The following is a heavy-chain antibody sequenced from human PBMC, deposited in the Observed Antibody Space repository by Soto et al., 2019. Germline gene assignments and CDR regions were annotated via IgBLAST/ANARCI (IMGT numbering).Heavy chain of an antibody. V-gene: IGHV3-30-3*01. J-gene: IGHJ6*02. Sequence: LRLSCAASGFTFSSYSMRWVRHAPFNGLEFVAVISYDGSNKYYADSVKGRFTISRDNSKNTLYLQMNSLRAEDTAVYYCAREFGYCSGGSCPYYYYYGMDVWGQGTTVTVSS. CDR2: ISYDGSNK. D-gene: IGHD2-15*01. CDR1: GFTFSSYS. CDR3: AREFGYCSGGSCPYYYYYGMDV.